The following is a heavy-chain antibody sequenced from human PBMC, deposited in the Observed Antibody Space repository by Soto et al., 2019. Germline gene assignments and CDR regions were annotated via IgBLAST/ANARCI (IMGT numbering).Heavy chain of an antibody. CDR3: ARNGYCVSTSCYRDYYSGMDV. CDR2: IIRIFGTA. Sequence: QVQLVQSGAEVKKPGSSVKVSCKASGGTFSSYAISWVRQAPGQGLEWMGGIIRIFGTANYAQKFQGRVTITAYESTSTAYMELSSLRSEDTAVYYCARNGYCVSTSCYRDYYSGMDVWGQGTTVTVSS. J-gene: IGHJ6*02. CDR1: GGTFSSYA. V-gene: IGHV1-69*12. D-gene: IGHD2-2*01.